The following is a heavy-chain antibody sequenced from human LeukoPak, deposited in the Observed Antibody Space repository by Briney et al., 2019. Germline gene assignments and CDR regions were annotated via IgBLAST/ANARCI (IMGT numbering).Heavy chain of an antibody. J-gene: IGHJ4*02. CDR2: IKSKKDGEIT. D-gene: IGHD3-3*01. V-gene: IGHV3-15*01. CDR1: GINFSNAW. CDR3: STGGGVLRFL. Sequence: GGSLRLSCAASGINFSNAWLTWVRQAPGKGLEWVGRIKSKKDGEITDYAAPVKGRFTISRDDSKDPLYLQLNSLKTDDTAVYYCSTGGGVLRFLGGQGTLVTVSS.